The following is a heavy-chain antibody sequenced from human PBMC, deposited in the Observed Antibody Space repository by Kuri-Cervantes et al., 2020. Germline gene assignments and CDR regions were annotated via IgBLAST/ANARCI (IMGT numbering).Heavy chain of an antibody. V-gene: IGHV1-8*01. CDR1: GYTFTSYD. D-gene: IGHD4-17*01. CDR2: MNPNSGNT. CDR3: ASGDRYGDLQ. Sequence: ASVKVSCKASGYTFTSYDINWVRQATGQGLEWMGWMNPNSGNTGYAQKFQGRVTITADKSTSTAYMELSSLRSEDTAVYYCASGDRYGDLQWGQGTLVTVSS. J-gene: IGHJ4*02.